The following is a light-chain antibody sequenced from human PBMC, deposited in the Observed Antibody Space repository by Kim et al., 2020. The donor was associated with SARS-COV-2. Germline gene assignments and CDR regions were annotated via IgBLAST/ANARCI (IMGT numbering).Light chain of an antibody. V-gene: IGKV4-1*01. J-gene: IGKJ2*01. CDR2: WAS. CDR1: QNVFYSSYKKNY. Sequence: DIVMTQSPDSLAVSLGERVTINCKSSQNVFYSSYKKNYLAWYQHKEGQPPKLLIYWASTRESGVPDRFSGSGSGTDFTLSISSLQAEDVAVYYCQQYYSTPTFGQGTKVDIK. CDR3: QQYYSTPT.